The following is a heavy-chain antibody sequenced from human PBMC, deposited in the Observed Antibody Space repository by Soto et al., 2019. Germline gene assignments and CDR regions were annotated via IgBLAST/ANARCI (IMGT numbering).Heavy chain of an antibody. V-gene: IGHV1-3*01. J-gene: IGHJ6*02. D-gene: IGHD6-13*01. Sequence: ASVKVSCKASGYTFTSYAMHWVRQAPGQRLEWMGWINVGNGNTKYSQKFQGRVTITRDTSASTAYMELSSLRSEDTAVYYCARVAAVRSDSAGYNGMDVWGQGTTVTVSS. CDR3: ARVAAVRSDSAGYNGMDV. CDR1: GYTFTSYA. CDR2: INVGNGNT.